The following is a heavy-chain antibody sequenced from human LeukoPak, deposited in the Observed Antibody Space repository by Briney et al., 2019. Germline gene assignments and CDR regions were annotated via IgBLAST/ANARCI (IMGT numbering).Heavy chain of an antibody. D-gene: IGHD2-2*02. CDR3: ARESDIVVVPAAIPYFDY. CDR2: ISSSGSYI. V-gene: IGHV3-21*01. Sequence: GGSLRLSCAASGFTFSSYSLNWVRLAPGKGLEWVSSISSSGSYIYYADSVKGRFTISRDNAKNSLYLQMNSLRAEDTAVYYCARESDIVVVPAAIPYFDYWGQGTLVTVSS. J-gene: IGHJ4*02. CDR1: GFTFSSYS.